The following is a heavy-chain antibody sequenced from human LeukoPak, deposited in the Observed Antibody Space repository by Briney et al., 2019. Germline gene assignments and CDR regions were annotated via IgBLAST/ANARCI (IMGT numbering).Heavy chain of an antibody. CDR3: ARGGSYPWAVDI. V-gene: IGHV4-38-2*01. J-gene: IGHJ3*02. D-gene: IGHD1-26*01. CDR1: GYSISYGYY. CDR2: IYHSGST. Sequence: SETLSLTCAVSGYSISYGYYWGWIRQPPGKGLECIGTIYHSGSTHYNPSLKSRVTISVDTSKNHFSLKLSSVTAADTAVYHCARGGSYPWAVDIWGQGTMVTVSS.